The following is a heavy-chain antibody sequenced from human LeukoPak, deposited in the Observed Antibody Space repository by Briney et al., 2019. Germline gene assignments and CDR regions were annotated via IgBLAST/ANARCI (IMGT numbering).Heavy chain of an antibody. CDR3: ARHASTGIGEYYFDY. Sequence: GESLKISCKGSGYSSTSYWIGWVRQMPGKGLEWMGIIYPGDSDTRYSPSFQGQVTISADKSISTAYLQWSSLKASDTAMYYCARHASTGIGEYYFDYWGQGTLVTV. CDR1: GYSSTSYW. D-gene: IGHD3-10*01. V-gene: IGHV5-51*01. J-gene: IGHJ4*02. CDR2: IYPGDSDT.